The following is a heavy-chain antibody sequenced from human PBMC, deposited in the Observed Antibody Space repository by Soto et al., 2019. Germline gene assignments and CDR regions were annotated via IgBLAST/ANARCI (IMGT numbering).Heavy chain of an antibody. CDR3: ARGTVVGATRHWFDP. CDR2: IYYSGST. J-gene: IGHJ5*02. Sequence: SETLSLTCTVSGGSISSYYWSWIRQPPGKGLEWIGYIYYSGSTNYNPSLKSRVTISVDTSKNQFSLKLSSVTAADTAVYYCARGTVVGATRHWFDPWGQGTLVTVS. V-gene: IGHV4-59*01. CDR1: GGSISSYY. D-gene: IGHD1-26*01.